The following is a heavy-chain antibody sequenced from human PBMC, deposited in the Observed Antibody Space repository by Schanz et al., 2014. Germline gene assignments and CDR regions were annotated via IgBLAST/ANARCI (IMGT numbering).Heavy chain of an antibody. CDR3: ATWSGTRLFHN. Sequence: QVQLQQWGAGLLKPSETLSLTCAFSGGSFSGYWWTWVRQSPGKGLEWIGEVNHGGYTNYNPSLKSRFTVSVNMSKKQFPLRLISVTAADTAAYYCATWSGTRLFHNWGQGTLVTVSS. V-gene: IGHV4-34*01. CDR1: GGSFSGYW. D-gene: IGHD1-7*01. CDR2: VNHGGYT. J-gene: IGHJ4*02.